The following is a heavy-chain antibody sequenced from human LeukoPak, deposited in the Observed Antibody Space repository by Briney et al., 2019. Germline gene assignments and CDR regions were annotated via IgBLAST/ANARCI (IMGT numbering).Heavy chain of an antibody. CDR3: AKDFRIGYSAHFDY. CDR1: GFTFRSHA. Sequence: PGGSQRLSCVGSGFTFRSHAMSLVRQAPEKGLEFVSGIYENGGTTYYADSVKGRFSISRDNSKNTLYLQMDSLRGEDTAVYYCAKDFRIGYSAHFDYWGQGALVTVSS. CDR2: IYENGGTT. D-gene: IGHD2-21*01. J-gene: IGHJ4*02. V-gene: IGHV3-23*01.